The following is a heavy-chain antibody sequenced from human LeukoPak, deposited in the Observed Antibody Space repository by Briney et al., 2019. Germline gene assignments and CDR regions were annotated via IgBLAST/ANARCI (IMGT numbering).Heavy chain of an antibody. J-gene: IGHJ6*04. Sequence: GGSLRLSCAASGFTFSGYWMSWLRQAPGKGLEWVANIKQDGSEKYYVDSVKGRSTISRDNAKNSLYLQMNSLRAEDTAVYYCARDRGSGQADVWGKGTTVTVSS. D-gene: IGHD1-14*01. CDR2: IKQDGSEK. V-gene: IGHV3-7*01. CDR1: GFTFSGYW. CDR3: ARDRGSGQADV.